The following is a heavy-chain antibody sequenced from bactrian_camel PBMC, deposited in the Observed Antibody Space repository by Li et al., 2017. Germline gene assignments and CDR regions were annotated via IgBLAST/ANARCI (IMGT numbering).Heavy chain of an antibody. CDR1: GDTHMRYC. Sequence: HVQLVEFGGGSVQAGGSLRLSCVASGDTHMRYCLAWFRQAPGKEREGIAGVDSDGSISYADSVKGRFTVSRDHAKATLDLEMNTLKPEDTAVYYCAAASGSGNWCRLLRADFDLWGQGTQVTVS. CDR2: VDSDGSI. D-gene: IGHD2*01. V-gene: IGHV3S57*01. CDR3: AAASGSGNWCRLLRADFDL. J-gene: IGHJ6*01.